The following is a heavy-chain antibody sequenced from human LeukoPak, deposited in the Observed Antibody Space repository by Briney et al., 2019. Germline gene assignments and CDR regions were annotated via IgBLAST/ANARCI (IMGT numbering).Heavy chain of an antibody. Sequence: GGSLRLSCAASGFTFSSYSMNWVRQAPGKGLEWVSSISSSSSYIYYADSVKGRFTISRDNAKNSLYLQMNSLRAEDTALYYCARGGSYGGYHSYWGQGTLVTVSS. D-gene: IGHD4-23*01. CDR3: ARGGSYGGYHSY. CDR2: ISSSSSYI. CDR1: GFTFSSYS. J-gene: IGHJ4*02. V-gene: IGHV3-21*01.